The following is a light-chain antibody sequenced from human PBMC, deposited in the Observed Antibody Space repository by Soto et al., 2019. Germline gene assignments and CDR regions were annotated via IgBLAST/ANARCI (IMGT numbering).Light chain of an antibody. Sequence: QSALTQPASVSGSPGQSITISCTGTSSDVGAYDYVSWYQQHPGEVPKLMIFDVSDRPSGVSNRFSGSKSGNTASLTISGLHAEDEADYYCSSFTPSTSDVFGTGTKLTAL. J-gene: IGLJ1*01. CDR3: SSFTPSTSDV. CDR1: SSDVGAYDY. CDR2: DVS. V-gene: IGLV2-14*03.